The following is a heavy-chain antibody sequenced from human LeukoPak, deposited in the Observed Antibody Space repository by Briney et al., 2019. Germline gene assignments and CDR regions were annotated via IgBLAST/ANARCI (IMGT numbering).Heavy chain of an antibody. V-gene: IGHV4-59*08. D-gene: IGHD3-22*01. CDR3: ARVASSVEDV. CDR2: VYYTGST. CDR1: GGSISSYY. J-gene: IGHJ6*02. Sequence: SETLSLTCTVSGGSISSYYWSWIRQPPGKGLEWIGYVYYTGSTKYNPSLKSRVTISVDTSKNQFSLKLSYVTAADTAVYYCARVASSVEDVWGQGTTVTVSS.